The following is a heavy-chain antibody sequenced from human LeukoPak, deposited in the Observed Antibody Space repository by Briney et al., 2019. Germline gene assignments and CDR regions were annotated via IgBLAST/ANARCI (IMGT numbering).Heavy chain of an antibody. CDR2: IFHTGDT. V-gene: IGHV4-59*08. CDR3: ARHPLRGGFDY. CDR1: GVSITDYY. Sequence: SETLCLTCTVSGVSITDYYWSWIRQPPGKGLEWIAYIFHTGDTRYNPSLTSRITISLDTPKNQFSLKLNSVAAADAAVYYCARHPLRGGFDYWGQGTLVTVSS. J-gene: IGHJ4*02.